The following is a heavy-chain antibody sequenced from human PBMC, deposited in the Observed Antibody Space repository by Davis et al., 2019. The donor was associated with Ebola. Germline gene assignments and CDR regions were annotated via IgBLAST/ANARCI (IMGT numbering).Heavy chain of an antibody. V-gene: IGHV3-72*01. D-gene: IGHD3-22*01. CDR3: ARVSGQYYYDSSGYSRWYYFDY. CDR1: GFTFSDHY. CDR2: TRNKANSYTT. Sequence: GESLKISCAASGFTFSDHYMDWVRQAPGKGLEWVGRTRNKANSYTTEYAASVKGRFTIQRDDSKNSLYLQMNSLKTEDTAVYYCARVSGQYYYDSSGYSRWYYFDYWGQGTLVTVSS. J-gene: IGHJ4*02.